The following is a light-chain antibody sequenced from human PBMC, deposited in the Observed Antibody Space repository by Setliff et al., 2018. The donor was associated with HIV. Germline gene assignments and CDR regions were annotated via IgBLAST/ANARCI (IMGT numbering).Light chain of an antibody. CDR2: EVS. Sequence: QPASVSGSPGQSITISCTGTSSDVGGYDYVSWYQQHPGKAPKLMIYEVSNRPSGVSNRFSGSKSGNTASLTISGLQAEDEADYYCSSYTSSFTRVFGTGTKVTVL. J-gene: IGLJ1*01. V-gene: IGLV2-14*01. CDR1: SSDVGGYDY. CDR3: SSYTSSFTRV.